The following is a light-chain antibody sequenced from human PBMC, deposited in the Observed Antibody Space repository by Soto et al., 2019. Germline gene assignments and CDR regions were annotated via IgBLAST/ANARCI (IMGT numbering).Light chain of an antibody. CDR3: LQDHNYPLT. V-gene: IGKV1-6*02. CDR1: QGIGTA. CDR2: AAA. J-gene: IGKJ4*01. Sequence: AIQMAQSPSSLSASVGDRVTITCRASQGIGTAVGWFQKTPGKAPNRLIYAAATLQSGVPSRFSGSRSGTDFTLTFSSLQPEDFATYYCLQDHNYPLTFGGGTKVEIK.